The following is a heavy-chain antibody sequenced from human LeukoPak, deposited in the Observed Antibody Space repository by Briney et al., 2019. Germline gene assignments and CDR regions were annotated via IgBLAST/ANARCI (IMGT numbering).Heavy chain of an antibody. Sequence: GESLKSSCKGSGYSFTSYWIGWVRQMPGKGLEWMGIIFPGDSNTQYIPSFQEQGTISADKSISTAYPQWSTLKASDTAMYYCATHYHTGGYSAFDIWGQGTLVTVSS. J-gene: IGHJ3*02. CDR2: IFPGDSNT. CDR3: ATHYHTGGYSAFDI. D-gene: IGHD3-22*01. CDR1: GYSFTSYW. V-gene: IGHV5-51*01.